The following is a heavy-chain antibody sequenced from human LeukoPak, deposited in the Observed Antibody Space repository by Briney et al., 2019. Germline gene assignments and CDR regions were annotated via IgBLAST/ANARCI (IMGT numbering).Heavy chain of an antibody. CDR2: ITGGGRT. D-gene: IGHD4-17*01. CDR1: GFTFNNYA. V-gene: IGHV3-23*01. CDR3: ARDPNGDYIGAFDF. J-gene: IGHJ3*01. Sequence: GGSLRLSCAASGFTFNNYAVMWVRQAQGQGLEWVSAITGGGRTYYADSVKGRFTISRDNSKNTLYLRMNRLRAEDTARYFCARDPNGDYIGAFDFLGQGTVVTVSS.